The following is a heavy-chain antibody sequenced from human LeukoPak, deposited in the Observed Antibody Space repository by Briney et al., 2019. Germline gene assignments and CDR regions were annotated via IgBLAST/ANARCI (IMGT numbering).Heavy chain of an antibody. CDR3: ARASLRPLGYCSSTSCYFAFDY. CDR2: IIPIFGTA. J-gene: IGHJ4*02. V-gene: IGHV1-69*13. Sequence: SVKVSCKASEGTFSSYAISWLRQAPEQGLKWMGGIIPIFGTANYAQKFQGRVTITADESTSTAYMELSSLRSEDTAVYYCARASLRPLGYCSSTSCYFAFDYWGQGTLVTVSS. CDR1: EGTFSSYA. D-gene: IGHD2-2*01.